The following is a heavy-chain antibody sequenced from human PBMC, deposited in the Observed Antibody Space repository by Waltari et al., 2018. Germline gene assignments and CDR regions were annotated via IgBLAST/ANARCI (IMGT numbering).Heavy chain of an antibody. V-gene: IGHV4-34*01. CDR2: INHSGST. Sequence: QVQLQQWGAGLLKPSETLSLTCAVYGGSFSGYYWSWIRQPPGKGREWIGEINHSGSTNYNPSLKSRVTISVDTSKNQFSLKLSSVTAADTAVYYCARERRTSSASYYYYYYGMDVWGQGTTVTVSS. D-gene: IGHD3-22*01. CDR1: GGSFSGYY. CDR3: ARERRTSSASYYYYYYGMDV. J-gene: IGHJ6*02.